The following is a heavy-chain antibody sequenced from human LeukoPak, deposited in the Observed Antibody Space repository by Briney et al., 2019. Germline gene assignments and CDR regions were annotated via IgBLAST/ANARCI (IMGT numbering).Heavy chain of an antibody. V-gene: IGHV3-48*03. CDR1: GFTLGTSE. D-gene: IGHD2-8*01. CDR2: ISSSGKRGSTI. Sequence: GGSLRLSCAASGFTLGTSEVNWVRQAPGKGLEWVSFISSSGKRGSTIYYADSVKGRFTISRDNAKNSLYLQMNSLRAEDTALYYCAKTLPYVNWFDPWGQGTLVTVSS. J-gene: IGHJ5*02. CDR3: AKTLPYVNWFDP.